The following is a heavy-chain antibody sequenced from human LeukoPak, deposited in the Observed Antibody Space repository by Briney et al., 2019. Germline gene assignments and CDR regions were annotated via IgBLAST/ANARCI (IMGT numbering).Heavy chain of an antibody. CDR2: INHSGST. CDR1: GGSFSGYY. CDR3: ARWARGGHYYYYYMDV. D-gene: IGHD3-10*01. Sequence: PSETLSLTCAVYGGSFSGYYWSWIRQPPGKGLEWIGEINHSGSTNYNPSLKSRVTISVDTSKNQFSLKLSSVTAADTAVYYCARWARGGHYYYYYMDVWGKGTTVTVSS. V-gene: IGHV4-34*01. J-gene: IGHJ6*03.